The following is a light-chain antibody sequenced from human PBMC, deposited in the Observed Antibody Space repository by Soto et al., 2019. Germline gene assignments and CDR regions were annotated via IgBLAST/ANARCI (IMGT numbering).Light chain of an antibody. V-gene: IGKV4-1*01. CDR2: WAS. Sequence: DIVRTQSPDSLAVSLGERATIHCKSSQTIFYTSSNKNYLAWYQQRPGQPPKLLIYWASDRESGVPNRFSGSGSGTDFTLTISGLQAEDVAVYYCQQYYSTPFTFGPGTRLDIK. CDR1: QTIFYTSSNKNY. J-gene: IGKJ3*01. CDR3: QQYYSTPFT.